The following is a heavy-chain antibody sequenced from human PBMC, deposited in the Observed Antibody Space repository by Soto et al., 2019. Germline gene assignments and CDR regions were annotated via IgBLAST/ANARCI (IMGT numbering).Heavy chain of an antibody. CDR3: ARHGGSSVTLYYYYGMDV. V-gene: IGHV5-51*01. J-gene: IGHJ6*02. CDR2: INPRDSDV. D-gene: IGHD2-15*01. Sequence: GESLKISCKGFDYTFAAYWIGWVRQMPGKGLEWMGVINPRDSDVKYSPPFEGQVTISADKSINTASLQWRSLKASDTAMYYCARHGGSSVTLYYYYGMDVWGQGTTVTVSS. CDR1: DYTFAAYW.